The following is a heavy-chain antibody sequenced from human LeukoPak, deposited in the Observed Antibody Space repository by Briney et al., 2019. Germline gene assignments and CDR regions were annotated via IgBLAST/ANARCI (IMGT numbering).Heavy chain of an antibody. Sequence: SETLSPTCTVSGGSFSSSPYYWGWIRQPPGKGLEWIGSVYDSGSTFYNPSLKSRVTISIDTFKNQFSLMLTAVTAADTAVYYCAKTGSSIAARPPDYWGQGTLVIVSS. CDR2: VYDSGST. V-gene: IGHV4-39*07. CDR3: AKTGSSIAARPPDY. D-gene: IGHD6-6*01. J-gene: IGHJ4*02. CDR1: GGSFSSSPYY.